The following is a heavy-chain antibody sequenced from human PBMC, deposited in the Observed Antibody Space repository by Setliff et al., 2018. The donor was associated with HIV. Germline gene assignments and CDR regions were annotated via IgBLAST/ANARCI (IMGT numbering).Heavy chain of an antibody. D-gene: IGHD5-12*01. J-gene: IGHJ6*02. V-gene: IGHV4-4*08. CDR1: GASISSNT. Sequence: SETLSLTCIVSGASISSNTWSWIRQAPGKGLQWIGFIYNSVTTNYNPSLKSRVTISLDMSQNQFSLKVNSVTAADTAIYYCARGGPAVAYAVDVWGQGTTVTVS. CDR3: ARGGPAVAYAVDV. CDR2: IYNSVTT.